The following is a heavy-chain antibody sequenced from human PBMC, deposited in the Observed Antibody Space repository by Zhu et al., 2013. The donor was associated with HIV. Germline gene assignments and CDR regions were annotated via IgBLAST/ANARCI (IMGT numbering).Heavy chain of an antibody. J-gene: IGHJ2*01. Sequence: QVQLQESGPGLVKPSETLSLTCTVSGGSISSYYWSWIRQPPGKGLEWIGYIYYSGSTNYNPSLKSRVTISVDTSKNQFSLKLSSVTAADTAVYYCARDPAVAGTWSQNGRHYWYFDLWGLAPWSLSPQ. D-gene: IGHD6-19*01. CDR2: IYYSGST. CDR3: ARDPAVAGTWSQNGRHYWYFDL. CDR1: GGSISSYY. V-gene: IGHV4-59*01.